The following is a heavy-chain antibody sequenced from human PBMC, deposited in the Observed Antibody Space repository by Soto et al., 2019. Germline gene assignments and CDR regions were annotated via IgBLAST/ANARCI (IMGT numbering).Heavy chain of an antibody. CDR1: GFSFSTSG. Sequence: QVQLVESGGGVVQPGRSLRLSCAASGFSFSTSGMHWVRQAPGKGLEWVAVIWSDGSQRYYADSVKDRFTISRDNSKNTLYLQTNSLRAEDTALYYCARDLGGSPFDYWGQGTLVTVSS. J-gene: IGHJ4*02. D-gene: IGHD6-25*01. V-gene: IGHV3-33*01. CDR2: IWSDGSQR. CDR3: ARDLGGSPFDY.